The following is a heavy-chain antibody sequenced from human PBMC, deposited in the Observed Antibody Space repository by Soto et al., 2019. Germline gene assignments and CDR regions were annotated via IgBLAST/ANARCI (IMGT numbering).Heavy chain of an antibody. CDR3: ARGTAALVNYFNY. V-gene: IGHV3-21*01. CDR1: GLIFSNYK. D-gene: IGHD6-13*01. J-gene: IGHJ4*02. CDR2: ISSSSAYI. Sequence: PGGSLRLSCAASGLIFSNYKMHWVRQAPGKGLEWVSSISSSSAYIFYADSVRGRFTISRDNAKNSLYLQMSSLRADDTAVYYCARGTAALVNYFNYWGRGTLVTVSS.